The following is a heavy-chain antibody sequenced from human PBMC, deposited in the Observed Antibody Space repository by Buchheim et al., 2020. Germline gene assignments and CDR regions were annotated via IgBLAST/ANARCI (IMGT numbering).Heavy chain of an antibody. D-gene: IGHD3-22*01. V-gene: IGHV3-30*18. CDR3: AKDPSEGYYFDY. CDR2: ISYDGSNK. CDR1: GFTFSSYG. Sequence: QVQLVESGGGVVQPGRSLRLSCAASGFTFSSYGMHWVRQAPGKGLEWVAVISYDGSNKYYADSVKGRFTISRDNSKNTLYLQMNSLRAEDTAVYYCAKDPSEGYYFDYWGQGTL. J-gene: IGHJ4*02.